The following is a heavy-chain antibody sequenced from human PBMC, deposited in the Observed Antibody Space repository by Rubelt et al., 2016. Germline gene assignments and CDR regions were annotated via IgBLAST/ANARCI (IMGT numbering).Heavy chain of an antibody. CDR3: ARNNRYFEL. CDR2: IYSSGSA. CDR1: NGSIRGYY. J-gene: IGHJ2*01. Sequence: QVQLQESGPGLVKPPETLSLTCTVSNGSIRGYYWSWIRQPPGKELEWIAYIYSSGSATYNPSLKSRVTISVDTSNSQFSLRLTSVTAADTAVDFCARNNRYFELWGRGTLVTVSS. D-gene: IGHD1-14*01. V-gene: IGHV4-59*01.